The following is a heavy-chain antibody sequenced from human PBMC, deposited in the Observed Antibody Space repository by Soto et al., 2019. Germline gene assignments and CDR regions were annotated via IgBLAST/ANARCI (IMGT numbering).Heavy chain of an antibody. CDR3: ARGDSSGYAFDY. CDR1: GFTFSSYG. CDR2: IWYDGSNK. V-gene: IGHV3-33*01. J-gene: IGHJ4*02. D-gene: IGHD3-22*01. Sequence: GGSLRLSCAVSGFTFSSYGMHWVRQAPGKGLEWVAVIWYDGSNKYYADSVKGRFTISRDNSKNTLYLQMNSLRAEDTAVYYCARGDSSGYAFDYWGQGTLVTVSS.